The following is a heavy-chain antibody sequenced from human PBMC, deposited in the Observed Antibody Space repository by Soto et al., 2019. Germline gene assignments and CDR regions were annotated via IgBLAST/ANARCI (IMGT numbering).Heavy chain of an antibody. CDR1: GFTFSGYG. J-gene: IGHJ5*02. CDR2: ISYDGSNK. Sequence: PGGSLRLSCAASGFTFSGYGMHWVRQAPGKGLEWVAVISYDGSNKYYADSVKGRFTISRDNSKNTLYLQMNSLRAEDTAVYYCAKGRQQWLVQWFDPWGQGTLVTVSS. CDR3: AKGRQQWLVQWFDP. V-gene: IGHV3-30*18. D-gene: IGHD6-19*01.